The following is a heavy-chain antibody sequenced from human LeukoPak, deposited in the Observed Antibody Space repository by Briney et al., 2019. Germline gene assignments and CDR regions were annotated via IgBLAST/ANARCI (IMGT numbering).Heavy chain of an antibody. Sequence: MXWXRQGXXXGXQCIARIKNDATYADYAGSVKGRFTISRDNAKNALYLQMNSLRAEDTALYYCVRDDDFYSIDFWGQGTLVTVSS. V-gene: IGHV3-74*01. CDR3: VRDDDFYSIDF. D-gene: IGHD2-21*02. CDR2: IKNDATYA. J-gene: IGHJ4*02.